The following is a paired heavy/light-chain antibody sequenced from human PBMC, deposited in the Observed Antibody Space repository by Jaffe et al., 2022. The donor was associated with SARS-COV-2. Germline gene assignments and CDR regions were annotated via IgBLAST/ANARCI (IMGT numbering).Light chain of an antibody. CDR1: TGSVTSAYY. CDR3: LVYYGGALV. V-gene: IGLV7-43*01. J-gene: IGLJ3*02. CDR2: STT. Sequence: QTVVTQEPSLTVSPGGTVTLTCASSTGSVTSAYYPNWFQQKPGQAPRALVYSTTNRHSWTPARFSGSLLGGKAALTLSGVRPEDEADYYCLVYYGGALVCGGGTKLTVL.
Heavy chain of an antibody. J-gene: IGHJ4*02. CDR2: INPSGGRT. V-gene: IGHV1-46*01. D-gene: IGHD3-3*01. CDR1: GYSLTSYN. CDR3: ARDLGDFWSGYPLFDY. Sequence: QVQLVQSGAEVKTPGASVKVSCKASGYSLTSYNMQWVRQAPGQGLEWMGIINPSGGRTTYAQKFQGRVTMTRDTSTSTVYMELSSLRSADTAVYYCARDLGDFWSGYPLFDYWGQGTLVTVSS.